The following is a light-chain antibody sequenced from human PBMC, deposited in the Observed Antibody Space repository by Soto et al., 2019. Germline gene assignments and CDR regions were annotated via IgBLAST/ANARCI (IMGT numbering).Light chain of an antibody. CDR2: VAS. CDR3: QQYNNWPAMYT. J-gene: IGKJ2*01. Sequence: EIVMTQSPATLSVSPGERATLSCRASQSVSSNLAWYQQKPGQAPRLLIYVASTRATGIPARFSGSGSGTEFTLTISSLQSEDFAVYYCQQYNNWPAMYTFGQGTKLEIK. V-gene: IGKV3-15*01. CDR1: QSVSSN.